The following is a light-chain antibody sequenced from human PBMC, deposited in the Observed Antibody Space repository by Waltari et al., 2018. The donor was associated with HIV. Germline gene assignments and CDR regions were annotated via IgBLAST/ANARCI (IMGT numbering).Light chain of an antibody. CDR2: WAS. CDR3: QQYYSTPLT. V-gene: IGKV4-1*01. Sequence: DIVMTQSPDSLVVSLGERATINCKSSQSVLYSSNNKNYLAWYQQKPGQPPKLLIYWASTRESGVPDRFSGSGSGTDFTLTISGLQAEDVAVYYCQQYYSTPLTFGGGTKVEIK. CDR1: QSVLYSSNNKNY. J-gene: IGKJ4*01.